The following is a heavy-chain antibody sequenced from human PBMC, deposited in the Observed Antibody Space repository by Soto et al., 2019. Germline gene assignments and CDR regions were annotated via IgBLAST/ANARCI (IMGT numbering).Heavy chain of an antibody. J-gene: IGHJ3*02. V-gene: IGHV3-48*01. CDR2: ISSNSSTI. CDR3: ARDFAAAASI. CDR1: GFTFDDYA. D-gene: IGHD6-13*01. Sequence: PGGSVRLSCAASGFTFDDYAMHWVRQAPGKGLEWVSDISSNSSTIYYADSVKGRFTISRDNAKNSLYLQMNSLRAEDTAGYYCARDFAAAASIWGQGTMVTVS.